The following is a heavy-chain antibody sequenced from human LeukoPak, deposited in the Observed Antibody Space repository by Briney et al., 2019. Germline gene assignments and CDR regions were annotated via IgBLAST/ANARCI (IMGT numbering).Heavy chain of an antibody. D-gene: IGHD3-22*01. Sequence: ASVKVSCKASGYTFTGYYMHWVRQAPGQGLEWMGGINPNSGGTNYAQKFQGRVTMTRDTSINTAYMELSRLRSDDTAVFYCAINPDSSGGGSDWYFDLWGRGTLVTVSS. J-gene: IGHJ2*01. CDR2: INPNSGGT. CDR1: GYTFTGYY. V-gene: IGHV1-2*02. CDR3: AINPDSSGGGSDWYFDL.